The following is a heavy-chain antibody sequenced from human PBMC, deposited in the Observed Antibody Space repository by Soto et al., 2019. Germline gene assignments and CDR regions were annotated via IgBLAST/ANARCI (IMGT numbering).Heavy chain of an antibody. D-gene: IGHD1-7*01. J-gene: IGHJ6*02. CDR1: GGSISRSSYY. V-gene: IGHV4-39*02. CDR2: IYYSGST. CDR3: AMNDLITGTWSALPDCGIEF. Sequence: QLQLQESGPGLVKPSETLSLTCTVSGGSISRSSYYWGWIRQPPGKGLKWIGSIYYSGSTYYNPSLKSRVTISVGMSNNHFSRKLRSVTATDTAVYYCAMNDLITGTWSALPDCGIEFWRQWTTVTVSS.